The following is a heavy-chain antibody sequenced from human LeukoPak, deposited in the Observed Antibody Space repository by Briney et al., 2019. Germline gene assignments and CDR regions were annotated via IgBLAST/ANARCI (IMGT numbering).Heavy chain of an antibody. V-gene: IGHV1-18*01. CDR1: GYTFTSYG. J-gene: IGHJ5*02. Sequence: ASVKVSCKASGYTFTSYGISWVRQAPGQGLEWMGWISAYNGNTNYAQKLQGRVTMTTDTSTSTAYMELRSLRSDDTAAYYCARDRPPFYSTGTSLMTWGQGTLVTVSS. CDR3: ARDRPPFYSTGTSLMT. D-gene: IGHD1-1*01. CDR2: ISAYNGNT.